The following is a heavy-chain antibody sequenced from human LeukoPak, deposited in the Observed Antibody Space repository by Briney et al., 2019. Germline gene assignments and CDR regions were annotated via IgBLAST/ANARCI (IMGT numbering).Heavy chain of an antibody. V-gene: IGHV3-23*01. CDR2: ISGSGGST. CDR1: GFTFSSYA. CDR3: AKDYYKLAVAAAGTVDY. J-gene: IGHJ4*02. Sequence: GGSLRLSCAASGFTFSSYAMSWVRQAPGKGLEWVSAISGSGGSTYYADSVKGRFTISRDNSKNTLYLQMNSLRAEDTAVYYCAKDYYKLAVAAAGTVDYWGQGNLVTVSS. D-gene: IGHD6-13*01.